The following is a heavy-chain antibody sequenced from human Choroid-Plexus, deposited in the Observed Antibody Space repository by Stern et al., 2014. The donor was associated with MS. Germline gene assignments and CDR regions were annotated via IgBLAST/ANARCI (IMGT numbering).Heavy chain of an antibody. V-gene: IGHV3-30*18. Sequence: VQLLESGGGVVQPGRPLRLSCVASGFTFGSCVMHWVRQAPGKGLEWVAGVSYDGSNKYYADSVKGRFTISRDNSQNTLYMQMSSLRPEDTAVYYCAKDRQYLTYFFDHWGQGSLVTVSS. CDR2: VSYDGSNK. CDR3: AKDRQYLTYFFDH. CDR1: GFTFGSCV. D-gene: IGHD2/OR15-2a*01. J-gene: IGHJ5*02.